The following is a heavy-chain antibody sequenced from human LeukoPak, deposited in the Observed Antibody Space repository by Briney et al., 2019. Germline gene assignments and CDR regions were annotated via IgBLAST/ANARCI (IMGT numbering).Heavy chain of an antibody. CDR3: AREAGDNTYNV. CDR1: GYTFADFY. Sequence: GASVKVSCKASGYTFADFYMLWVRQAPGQGLEWLGWMNPKTGETRYGQNFQGRVTMTRDTSITTAYMELSSLRSDDTAVYYCAREAGDNTYNVWGQGTMVTVS. CDR2: MNPKTGET. J-gene: IGHJ3*01. V-gene: IGHV1-2*02. D-gene: IGHD3-16*01.